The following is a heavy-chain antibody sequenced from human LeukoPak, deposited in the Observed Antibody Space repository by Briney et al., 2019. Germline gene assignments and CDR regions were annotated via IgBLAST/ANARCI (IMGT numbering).Heavy chain of an antibody. V-gene: IGHV3-33*01. J-gene: IGHJ4*02. Sequence: GRSLRLSCAASGFTFNTYDMHWVRQAPGKGLEWVAVMRYDGSDIYYGVSVKGRFTISRDNSKNTLYLQMNSLRAEDTAVYYCARDQSPKWGSGERYFDYWGQGTLVTVSS. CDR1: GFTFNTYD. D-gene: IGHD7-27*01. CDR3: ARDQSPKWGSGERYFDY. CDR2: MRYDGSDI.